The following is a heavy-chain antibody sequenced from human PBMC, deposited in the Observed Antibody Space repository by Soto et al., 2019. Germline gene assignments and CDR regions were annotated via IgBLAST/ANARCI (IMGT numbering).Heavy chain of an antibody. J-gene: IGHJ4*02. CDR2: IYYSGST. D-gene: IGHD1-20*01. V-gene: IGHV4-59*01. CDR1: GDSISTYS. CDR3: ARSNWISPEISFDY. Sequence: SETLSLTCTASGDSISTYSRSWIRQPPGKGLEWIAHIYYSGSTIYNPSLKSRLTISVHTSKNQFSLNLSSVTAADTAVYYCARSNWISPEISFDYWGRGTLVTVSS.